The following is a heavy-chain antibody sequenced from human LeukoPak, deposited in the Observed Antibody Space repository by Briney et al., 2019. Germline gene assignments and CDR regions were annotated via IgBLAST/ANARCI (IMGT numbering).Heavy chain of an antibody. CDR3: ARALDYGGNARYYYYYYMDV. Sequence: GGSLRLSRAASGFTFSSFAMSWVPQAPGKGLEWVSAISGSGGSTYYAGSVKGRFTISRDNSKNTLYLQMNSLRAEDTAAYYCARALDYGGNARYYYYYYMDVWGKGTTVTVSS. CDR1: GFTFSSFA. J-gene: IGHJ6*03. V-gene: IGHV3-23*01. CDR2: ISGSGGST. D-gene: IGHD4-23*01.